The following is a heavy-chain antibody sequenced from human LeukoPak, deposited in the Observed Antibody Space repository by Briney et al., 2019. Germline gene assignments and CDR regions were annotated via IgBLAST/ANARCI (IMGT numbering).Heavy chain of an antibody. Sequence: ASVKVSCKASGYTFTSYGISWVRQAPGQGLEWMGWISAYNGNTNYALKLQGRVTMTTDTSTSTAYMELRSLRSDDTAVYYCARDRFGELLKDYWGQGTLVTVSS. CDR1: GYTFTSYG. D-gene: IGHD3-16*01. CDR3: ARDRFGELLKDY. J-gene: IGHJ4*02. V-gene: IGHV1-18*01. CDR2: ISAYNGNT.